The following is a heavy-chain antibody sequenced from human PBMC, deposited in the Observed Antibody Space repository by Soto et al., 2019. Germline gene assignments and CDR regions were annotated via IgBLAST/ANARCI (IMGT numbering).Heavy chain of an antibody. V-gene: IGHV4-39*01. CDR2: IYYSGTT. D-gene: IGHD2-21*02. CDR1: GGSISTSNYD. Sequence: SETLSLTFTVSGGSISTSNYDFFCFRQPQLNGLDLIGNIYYSGTTYYNPSLNSRVTISVDTSKNQFSLKLNSVTAADTAVYYCATFVVPDSRHSDCDFWGPGPLVTVSS. J-gene: IGHJ4*02. CDR3: ATFVVPDSRHSDCDF.